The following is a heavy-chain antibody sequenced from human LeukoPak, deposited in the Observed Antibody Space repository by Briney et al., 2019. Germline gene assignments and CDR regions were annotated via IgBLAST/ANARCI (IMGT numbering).Heavy chain of an antibody. CDR3: ASRGERGYSGYAY. D-gene: IGHD5-12*01. CDR2: INSDGSTT. V-gene: IGHV3-74*01. CDR1: GFTFSSYW. Sequence: GGSLRLSCAAPGFTFSSYWMHWVRQAPGKGLVWVSRINSDGSTTSYADSAKGRFTISRDNAKNTLYLQMNSLRAEDTAVYYCASRGERGYSGYAYWGQGTLVTVSS. J-gene: IGHJ4*02.